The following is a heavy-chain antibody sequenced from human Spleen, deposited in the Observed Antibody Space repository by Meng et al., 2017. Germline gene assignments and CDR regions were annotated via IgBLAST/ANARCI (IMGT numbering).Heavy chain of an antibody. Sequence: ASVKVSCKPSGYTFPDYWLHWVRRAPGQGLEWMGRINPKSGDTHYAQRFQGRVTMTGDTSTSTVYMELSSLRSDDTAVYFCARKAGNCISTTCYSLDYWGQGTLVTVSS. CDR3: ARKAGNCISTTCYSLDY. V-gene: IGHV1-2*06. J-gene: IGHJ4*02. D-gene: IGHD2-2*01. CDR1: GYTFPDYW. CDR2: INPKSGDT.